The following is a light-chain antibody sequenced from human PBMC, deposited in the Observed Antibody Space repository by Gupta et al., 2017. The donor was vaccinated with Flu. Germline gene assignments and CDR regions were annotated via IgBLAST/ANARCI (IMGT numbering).Light chain of an antibody. V-gene: IGKV4-1*01. J-gene: IGKJ4*01. CDR1: QSVLSSLSNKNL. Sequence: DFVMTQSADSLAVSLGERATIYCKSSQSVLSSLSNKNLLAWYQQKAGQPPKLLIHWASTRGSGVPDRFSGSGSGTDFTLTISNLQAEDVAVYYCQQYYNIPLTFGGGTKVEI. CDR3: QQYYNIPLT. CDR2: WAS.